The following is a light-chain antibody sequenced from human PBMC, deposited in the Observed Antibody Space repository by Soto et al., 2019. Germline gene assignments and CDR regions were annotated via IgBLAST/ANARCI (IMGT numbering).Light chain of an antibody. J-gene: IGKJ1*01. Sequence: EIVLTQSPVTLSLSPGERATLSCRASQSLTSTYLAWYQQKPGQAPRLLIYGAFTRATGIPARFSGSGSGTDFTLTISSLEPEDFAVYYCQQRSNWRTFGQGTKVDIK. V-gene: IGKV3D-20*02. CDR1: QSLTSTY. CDR2: GAF. CDR3: QQRSNWRT.